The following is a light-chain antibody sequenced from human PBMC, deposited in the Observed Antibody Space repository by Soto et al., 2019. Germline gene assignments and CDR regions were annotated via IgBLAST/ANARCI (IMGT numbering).Light chain of an antibody. CDR2: KAS. CDR1: QSINTW. J-gene: IGKJ2*01. V-gene: IGKV1-5*03. Sequence: DIKMTQSLSTLSASVGDRVTITCRASQSINTWLAWYQQKPGQAPKLLIYKASSLGGGVPSRFSGSGSGTEFTLTISSLQPDDFAVYYCQQYNSHSSYTFGQGTKLEIK. CDR3: QQYNSHSSYT.